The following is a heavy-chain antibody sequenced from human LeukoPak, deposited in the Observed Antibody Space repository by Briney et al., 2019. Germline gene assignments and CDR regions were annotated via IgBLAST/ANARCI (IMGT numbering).Heavy chain of an antibody. V-gene: IGHV6-1*01. J-gene: IGHJ6*02. CDR2: TYYRSKWLN. CDR3: VRDLDGMDV. Sequence: SQTLSLTCDISGDSVSSNSAAWNWIRHSPSRGLECLGRTYYRSKWLNDYPISVKSRITINPDPSKNQFSLQLNSVTPEDTAVYYCVRDLDGMDVWGQGTTVTVSS. CDR1: GDSVSSNSAA.